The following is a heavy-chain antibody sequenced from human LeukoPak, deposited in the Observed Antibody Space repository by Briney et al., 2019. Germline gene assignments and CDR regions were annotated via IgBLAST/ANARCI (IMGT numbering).Heavy chain of an antibody. CDR2: IYYSGST. J-gene: IGHJ2*01. CDR3: ARGTYYYGSGSWYFDL. V-gene: IGHV4-39*07. D-gene: IGHD3-10*01. Sequence: SETLSLTCTVSGGSISSSSYYWGWIRQPPGKGLEWIGSIYYSGSTYYNPSLKSRVTISVDTSKNQFSLKLSSVTAADTAVYYCARGTYYYGSGSWYFDLWGRGTLVTVSS. CDR1: GGSISSSSYY.